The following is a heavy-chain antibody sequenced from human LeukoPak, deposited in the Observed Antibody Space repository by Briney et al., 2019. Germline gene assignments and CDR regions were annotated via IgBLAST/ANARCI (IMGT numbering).Heavy chain of an antibody. CDR2: IKGDGSEK. J-gene: IGHJ4*02. D-gene: IGHD1-26*01. CDR3: AKDTPFGGN. V-gene: IGHV3-7*01. CDR1: GFTFSSYW. Sequence: GGSLRLSCAASGFTFSSYWMSWVRQAPGKGLEWVANIKGDGSEKNYVGSVKGRFTISRDNAKNSLYLQMNSLRAEDTAVYYCAKDTPFGGNWGQGTLVTVSS.